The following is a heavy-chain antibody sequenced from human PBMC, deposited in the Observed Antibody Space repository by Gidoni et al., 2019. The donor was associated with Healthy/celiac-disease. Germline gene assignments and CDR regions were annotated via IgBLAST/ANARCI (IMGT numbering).Heavy chain of an antibody. CDR1: GYTFTSYA. D-gene: IGHD3-3*01. V-gene: IGHV7-4-1*02. Sequence: QVQLVQSGPELQQPGASVQVSFKASGYTFTSYAMNWVRQAPGQRLDWLGWINTNTGNTTYAQGFTGRFVFSLDTSVSTAYLQISSLKAEDTAVYYCARLGPWSGYLNYYYYYYMDVWGKGTTVTVSS. CDR3: ARLGPWSGYLNYYYYYYMDV. J-gene: IGHJ6*03. CDR2: INTNTGNT.